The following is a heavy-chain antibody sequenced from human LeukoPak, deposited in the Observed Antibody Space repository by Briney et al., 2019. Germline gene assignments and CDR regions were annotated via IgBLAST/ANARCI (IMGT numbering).Heavy chain of an antibody. Sequence: SETLSLTCAVSGYSISSGYYWGWIRQPPGKGLEWIGSIYHSGSTYSNPSLKSRVTMSVGTSKNQVSLKMTSVTAADTAVYYCARFRGSYSFDYWGQGTLVTVSS. CDR2: IYHSGST. J-gene: IGHJ4*02. D-gene: IGHD1-26*01. V-gene: IGHV4-38-2*01. CDR3: ARFRGSYSFDY. CDR1: GYSISSGYY.